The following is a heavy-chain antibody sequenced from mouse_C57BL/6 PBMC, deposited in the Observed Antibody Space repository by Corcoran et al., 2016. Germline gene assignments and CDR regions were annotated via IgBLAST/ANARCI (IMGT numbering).Heavy chain of an antibody. Sequence: QVTLKESGPGILQSSQTLSLTCSFSGFSLSTSGMGVSWIRQPSGKGLVWLAHIYWDDDKRYNPSLKSRLTISKDTSRNQVFLKITSVYTADTATYYCARRRVYYYGRKYFDVWGTGTTVTVSS. J-gene: IGHJ1*03. D-gene: IGHD1-1*02. V-gene: IGHV8-12*01. CDR2: IYWDDDK. CDR3: ARRRVYYYGRKYFDV. CDR1: GFSLSTSGMG.